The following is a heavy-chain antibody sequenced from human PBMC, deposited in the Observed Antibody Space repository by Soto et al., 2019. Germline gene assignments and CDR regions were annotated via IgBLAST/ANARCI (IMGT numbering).Heavy chain of an antibody. CDR2: IYYSGST. V-gene: IGHV4-59*01. J-gene: IGHJ6*02. CDR1: GGSISSYY. CDR3: ARVPIIFTMVRGVPPYYHYGMDV. Sequence: QVQLQESGPGLVKPSETLSLTCTVSGGSISSYYWSWIRQPPGKGLEWIGYIYYSGSTNYNPSLKSRVTLSVDKFQNQFPPKVSSVTAAETAVYYCARVPIIFTMVRGVPPYYHYGMDVWGQGTTVTVSS. D-gene: IGHD3-10*01.